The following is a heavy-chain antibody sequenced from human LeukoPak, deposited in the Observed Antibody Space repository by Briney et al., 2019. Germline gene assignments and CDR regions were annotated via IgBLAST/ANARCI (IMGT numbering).Heavy chain of an antibody. CDR3: ATNRVPETTYCSSTSCYVMEFDP. Sequence: PGGSLRLSCAASGFTFSSYSMNWVRQAPGKGLEWVSYISSSSSTIYYADSVKGRFTISRDNAKNSLYLQMNSLRAEDTAVYYCATNRVPETTYCSSTSCYVMEFDPWGQGTLVTVSS. CDR1: GFTFSSYS. D-gene: IGHD2-2*01. CDR2: ISSSSSTI. V-gene: IGHV3-48*01. J-gene: IGHJ5*02.